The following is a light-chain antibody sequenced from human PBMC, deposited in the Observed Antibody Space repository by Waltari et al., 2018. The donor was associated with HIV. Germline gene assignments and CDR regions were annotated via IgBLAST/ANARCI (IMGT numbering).Light chain of an antibody. CDR3: CSYAGSYTLV. CDR2: GVS. Sequence: QSALTQPRSVSGSPGQSVTISCTGTSSDVGGYNYVSWYQQHPGKAPKLMIYGVSKRPSGVPDRFSGSKSGNTASLTISGRQAEDEADYYCCSYAGSYTLVFGGGTKLTVL. J-gene: IGLJ2*01. V-gene: IGLV2-11*01. CDR1: SSDVGGYNY.